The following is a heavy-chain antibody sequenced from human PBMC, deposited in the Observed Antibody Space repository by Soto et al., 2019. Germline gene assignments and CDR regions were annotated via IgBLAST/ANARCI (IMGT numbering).Heavy chain of an antibody. CDR2: IIPIFGTA. Sequence: ASVKVSCKASGGTFSSYAISWVRQAPGQGLEWMGGIIPIFGTANYAQKFQGRVTITADKSTSTAYMELSSLRSEDTAVYYCARVEVTRNYFDYWGQGTLVTVYS. CDR1: GGTFSSYA. D-gene: IGHD4-4*01. V-gene: IGHV1-69*06. CDR3: ARVEVTRNYFDY. J-gene: IGHJ4*02.